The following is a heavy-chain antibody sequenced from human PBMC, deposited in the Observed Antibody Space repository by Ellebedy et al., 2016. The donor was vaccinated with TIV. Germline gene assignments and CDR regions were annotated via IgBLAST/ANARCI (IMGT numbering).Heavy chain of an antibody. CDR2: IFSKDEK. CDR3: ARTLRYCGGDCSYQFDY. CDR1: GFSLRNIIMG. J-gene: IGHJ4*02. Sequence: SGPTLVKPTETLTLTCTVSGFSLRNIIMGVSWFRQPPGKALEWLATIFSKDEKSYSTSLKSRLTISKDTAKSLVVLTMTNLDPVDTATYYCARTLRYCGGDCSYQFDYWGQGTLVPVSS. D-gene: IGHD2-21*02. V-gene: IGHV2-26*01.